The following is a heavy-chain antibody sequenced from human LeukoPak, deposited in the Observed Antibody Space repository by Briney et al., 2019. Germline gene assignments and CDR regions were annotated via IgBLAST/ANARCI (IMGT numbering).Heavy chain of an antibody. Sequence: PGGSLRLSCAASGFTFSSYSMNWVRQAPGKGLEWVSYISSSSSTIYYADSVKGRFTISRDNAKNSLYLQMNSLRAEDTAVYCCAKDHTTVVTTGGGVDYWGQGTLVTVSS. V-gene: IGHV3-48*01. CDR2: ISSSSSTI. J-gene: IGHJ4*02. CDR1: GFTFSSYS. CDR3: AKDHTTVVTTGGGVDY. D-gene: IGHD4-23*01.